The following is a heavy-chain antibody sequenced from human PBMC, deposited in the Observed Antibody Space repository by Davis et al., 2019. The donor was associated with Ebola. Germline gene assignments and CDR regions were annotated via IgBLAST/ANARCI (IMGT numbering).Heavy chain of an antibody. CDR2: INAGNGNT. CDR1: GYTFTSYA. D-gene: IGHD1-26*01. CDR3: ARRVGARSGFDS. Sequence: ASVKVSCKASGYTFTSYAMHWVRQAPGQRLEWMGWINAGNGNTKYSQKFQGRITMTRNISISTAYMELSSLRSDDTAVYYCARRVGARSGFDSWGQGSLVTVSS. V-gene: IGHV1-3*01. J-gene: IGHJ4*02.